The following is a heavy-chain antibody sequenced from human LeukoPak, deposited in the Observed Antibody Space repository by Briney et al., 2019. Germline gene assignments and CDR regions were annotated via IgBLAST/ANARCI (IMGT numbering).Heavy chain of an antibody. V-gene: IGHV1-2*02. J-gene: IGHJ4*02. Sequence: ASVKVSCKASGYTFTGYYMHWVRQAPGQGLEWMGWINPNSGGTNYAQKFQGRVTMTRDTSISTAYMELSRLRSDDTAVYYCARAHSGYPLRIDYWGKGTLVTVSS. CDR3: ARAHSGYPLRIDY. CDR2: INPNSGGT. D-gene: IGHD5-12*01. CDR1: GYTFTGYY.